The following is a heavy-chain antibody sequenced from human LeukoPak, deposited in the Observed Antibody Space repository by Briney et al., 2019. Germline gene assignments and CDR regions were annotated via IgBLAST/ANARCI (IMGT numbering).Heavy chain of an antibody. CDR3: ARDGGELLPPSYFDY. CDR1: GFTFDDYG. Sequence: GGSLRLSCAASGFTFDDYGMSWVRQAPGKGLEWVSGINWNGGSTGYADSVKGRFTISRDNAKNSLYLQMNSLRAEDTALYYCARDGGELLPPSYFDYWGQGTLLTVSS. J-gene: IGHJ4*02. V-gene: IGHV3-20*04. CDR2: INWNGGST. D-gene: IGHD3-10*01.